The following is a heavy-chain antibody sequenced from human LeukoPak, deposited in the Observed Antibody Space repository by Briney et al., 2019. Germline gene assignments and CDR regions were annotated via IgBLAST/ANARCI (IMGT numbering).Heavy chain of an antibody. CDR3: TRAPSRSWGSTFDY. CDR1: GGSISSYY. CDR2: IYYSGST. Sequence: TSETLSLTCTVSGGSISSYYWSWIRQPPGKGLEWIGYIYYSGSTNYNPSLKSRVTISVDTSKNQFSLKLSSVTAADTAMYYCTRAPSRSWGSTFDYWGQGTLVTVSS. D-gene: IGHD3-16*01. V-gene: IGHV4-59*01. J-gene: IGHJ4*02.